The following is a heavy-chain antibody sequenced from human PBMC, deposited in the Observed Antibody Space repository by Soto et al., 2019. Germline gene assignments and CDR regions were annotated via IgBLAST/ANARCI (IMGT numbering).Heavy chain of an antibody. CDR2: ISSSGSTI. Sequence: PGGSLRLSCAASGFTFSDYYMSWIRQAPGKGLEWVSYISSSGSTIYYADSVKGRFTISRDNAKNSLYLQMNSLRAEDTAVYYCARDEGYCISTSCYYYGMDVWGQGTTVTVSS. J-gene: IGHJ6*02. CDR1: GFTFSDYY. CDR3: ARDEGYCISTSCYYYGMDV. V-gene: IGHV3-11*01. D-gene: IGHD2-2*01.